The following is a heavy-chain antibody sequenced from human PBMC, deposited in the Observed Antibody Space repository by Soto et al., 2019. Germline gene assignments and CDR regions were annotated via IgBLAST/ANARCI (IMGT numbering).Heavy chain of an antibody. CDR3: TTGYYTFHFDY. V-gene: IGHV3-49*03. J-gene: IGHJ4*02. CDR2: IRGKAYGGTT. D-gene: IGHD2-2*02. Sequence: GGSLRLSCTASGFTFGDYAMSWFRQAPGKGLEWVGFIRGKAYGGTTEYAASVKGRFTISRDDSKSIAYLQMNSLKTEDTAVYYCTTGYYTFHFDYWGQGTLVTVSS. CDR1: GFTFGDYA.